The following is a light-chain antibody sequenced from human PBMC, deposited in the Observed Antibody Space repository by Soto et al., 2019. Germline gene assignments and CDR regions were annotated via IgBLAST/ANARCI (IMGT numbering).Light chain of an antibody. CDR3: QTGGTGIP. Sequence: QSVLTQSPSASASLGASVKLTCTLDSGHRNYAIAWHQQQPGKGPRYLMKVNSDGSHNQGDGIPGRFSGSSSGAERYLIISSLQSEDEADYYCQTGGTGIPFGGGTKLTVL. CDR2: VNSDGSH. CDR1: SGHRNYA. V-gene: IGLV4-69*02. J-gene: IGLJ3*02.